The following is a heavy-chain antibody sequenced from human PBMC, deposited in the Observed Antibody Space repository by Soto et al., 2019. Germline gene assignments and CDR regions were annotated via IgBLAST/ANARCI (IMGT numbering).Heavy chain of an antibody. CDR3: AKVEILKYYYGMDV. CDR2: ISASGGNI. V-gene: IGHV3-23*01. Sequence: EVQLLESGGGLVQPGGSLRLSCAASGFTFSTYVMSWVRQAPGKGLEWVSAISASGGNIYYADSVKGRFTISRDNSKNTLYLQMNSLRAEDTAVYYCAKVEILKYYYGMDVWGQGTTVTVSS. CDR1: GFTFSTYV. D-gene: IGHD3-9*01. J-gene: IGHJ6*02.